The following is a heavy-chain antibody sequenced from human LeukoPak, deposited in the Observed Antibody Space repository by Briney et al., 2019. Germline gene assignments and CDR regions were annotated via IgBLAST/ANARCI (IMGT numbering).Heavy chain of an antibody. Sequence: WGSLTLSCAASGFTFSSYWMHWVRQAPGKGLVWVSRINSDGSSTSYAHSVKGRFTISRDNAKNTLYLQMNSLRAEDTAVYYCARDRGTTVTSDYWGQGTVVPVSS. CDR3: ARDRGTTVTSDY. CDR2: INSDGSST. J-gene: IGHJ4*02. D-gene: IGHD4-17*01. V-gene: IGHV3-74*01. CDR1: GFTFSSYW.